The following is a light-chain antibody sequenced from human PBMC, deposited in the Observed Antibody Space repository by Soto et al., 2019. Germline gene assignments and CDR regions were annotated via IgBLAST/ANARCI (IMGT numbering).Light chain of an antibody. Sequence: IVLTQSPGTLSLSPGETATLSCKASQIIKTFYFGWYQQKPGQSPRLLIYGVYSRATGTPDRFSGSGSETDFTLTISRLEPEDSAVYYCQFYGSSLITFGEGTRLEIK. J-gene: IGKJ5*01. V-gene: IGKV3-20*01. CDR3: QFYGSSLIT. CDR2: GVY. CDR1: QIIKTFY.